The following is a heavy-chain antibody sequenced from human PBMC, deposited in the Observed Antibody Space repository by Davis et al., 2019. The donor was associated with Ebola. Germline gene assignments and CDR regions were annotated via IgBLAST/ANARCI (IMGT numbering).Heavy chain of an antibody. D-gene: IGHD2-15*01. Sequence: ASVKVSCYASGYTFTSYGISWVRHPPGQGLEWMGWISAYNGNTNYAQKLQGRVTMTTDTSTSTAYMELRSLRSDDTAVYYCARLALYCSGGSCYIGDVDYWGQGTLVTVSS. J-gene: IGHJ4*02. CDR1: GYTFTSYG. CDR2: ISAYNGNT. CDR3: ARLALYCSGGSCYIGDVDY. V-gene: IGHV1-18*01.